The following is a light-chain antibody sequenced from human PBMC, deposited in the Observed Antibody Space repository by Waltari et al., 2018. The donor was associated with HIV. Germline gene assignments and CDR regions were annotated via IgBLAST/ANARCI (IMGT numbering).Light chain of an antibody. CDR1: KNIGNN. CDR2: GAS. Sequence: ERVLTQSPVPLFVSPGERATLSCTASKNIGNNLAWYQYKPGQAPRLLLYGASTRATGIPARFSGGGSATEFTLTIDNLQSADSAFYYCQHYNTWPYTFGRGTKLVI. V-gene: IGKV3-15*01. J-gene: IGKJ2*01. CDR3: QHYNTWPYT.